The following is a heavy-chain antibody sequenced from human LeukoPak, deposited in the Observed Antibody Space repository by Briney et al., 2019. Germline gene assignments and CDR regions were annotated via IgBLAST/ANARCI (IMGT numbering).Heavy chain of an antibody. J-gene: IGHJ5*02. CDR3: ASSFGAYYYGSGSYYGWFDP. CDR2: IYYTGSA. CDR1: GGSISNYY. Sequence: SETLSLTCTVSGGSISNYYWSWIRQPPGKGLEFIGHIYYTGSAKYNPSLKSRVTMSVDTSKNQFSLKLSSVTAADTAVYYCASSFGAYYYGSGSYYGWFDPWGQGTLVTVSS. D-gene: IGHD3-10*01. V-gene: IGHV4-59*12.